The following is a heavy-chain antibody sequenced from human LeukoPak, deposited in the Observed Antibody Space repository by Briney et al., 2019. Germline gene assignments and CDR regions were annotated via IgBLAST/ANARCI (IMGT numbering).Heavy chain of an antibody. V-gene: IGHV4-59*01. Sequence: SETLSLTCTVSGGSISSYYWSWIRQPPGKGLEWIGYISYSGSTNYNPSLKSRVTISVDTSKNQFSLKLSSVTAADTAVYYCARQMALYIVVVPAASDYWGQGTLVTVSS. D-gene: IGHD2-2*01. J-gene: IGHJ4*02. CDR1: GGSISSYY. CDR2: ISYSGST. CDR3: ARQMALYIVVVPAASDY.